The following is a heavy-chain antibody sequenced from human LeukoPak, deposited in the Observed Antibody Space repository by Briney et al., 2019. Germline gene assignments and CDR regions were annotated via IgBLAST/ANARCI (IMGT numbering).Heavy chain of an antibody. CDR1: GFTFSSYW. Sequence: GGSLRLSCAASGFTFSSYWMHWVRQAPGKGLVWVSRTDPGGSGTSYADSVKGRFTISRDNAKNTLYLQMNSLRAEDTALYYCTRDTFGGDDYWGQGTLVTVSS. D-gene: IGHD3-10*01. J-gene: IGHJ4*02. CDR2: TDPGGSGT. V-gene: IGHV3-74*01. CDR3: TRDTFGGDDY.